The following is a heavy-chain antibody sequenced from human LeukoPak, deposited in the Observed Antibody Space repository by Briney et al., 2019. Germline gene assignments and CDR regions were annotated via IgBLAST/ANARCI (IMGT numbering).Heavy chain of an antibody. CDR1: GFTFSSYG. Sequence: GGSLRHSCAASGFTFSSYGMHWVRQAPGKGLEWVSSISNSGGTTYYADSVKGRFTISRDNSKNTLYLQMNSLRAEDTAVYYCAKAGSGGWSSRVNYFDYWGQGTLVTVSS. J-gene: IGHJ4*02. CDR3: AKAGSGGWSSRVNYFDY. CDR2: ISNSGGTT. D-gene: IGHD2-15*01. V-gene: IGHV3-23*01.